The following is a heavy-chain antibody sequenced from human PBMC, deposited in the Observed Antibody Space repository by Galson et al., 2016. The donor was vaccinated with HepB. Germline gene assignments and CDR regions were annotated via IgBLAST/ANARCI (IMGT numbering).Heavy chain of an antibody. CDR3: AGEMHATGSFDD. CDR2: IIPMLGIA. J-gene: IGHJ4*02. D-gene: IGHD2-15*01. CDR1: GGTFSSYG. Sequence: SVKVSCKAAGGTFSSYGIHWVRQAPGQGLEWMGGIIPMLGIANYAQKYQGRVTITADESRSTAYMELSSLRSEDTAVYYCAGEMHATGSFDDWGQGTLVTVSS. V-gene: IGHV1-69*13.